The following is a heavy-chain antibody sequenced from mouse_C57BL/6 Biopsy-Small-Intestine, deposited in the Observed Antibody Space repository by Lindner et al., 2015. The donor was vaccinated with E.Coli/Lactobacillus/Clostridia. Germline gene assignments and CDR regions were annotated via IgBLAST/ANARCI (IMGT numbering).Heavy chain of an antibody. CDR3: ASDYSNYGGFAY. D-gene: IGHD2-5*01. J-gene: IGHJ3*01. Sequence: VQLQESGPGLVAPSQSLSITCTVSGFSLSSYGVDWFRQSPGKGPEWLGVIWGVGSTNYNSALKSRLTISKDNSKSQVFLKMNSLQTDGTAMYYCASDYSNYGGFAYWGQGTLVTVSA. CDR2: IWGVGST. V-gene: IGHV2-6*01. CDR1: GFSLSSYG.